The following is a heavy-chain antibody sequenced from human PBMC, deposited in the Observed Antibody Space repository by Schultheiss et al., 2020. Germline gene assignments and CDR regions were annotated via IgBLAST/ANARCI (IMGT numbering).Heavy chain of an antibody. V-gene: IGHV4-39*01. CDR2: IYYSGST. Sequence: SQTLSLTCTVSGGSISSSSYYWGWIRQPPGKGLEWIGYIYYSGSTYYNPSLKSRVTISVDTSKNQFSLKLSSVTAADTAVYYCARHWVVVVPAATTGDWFDPWGQGTLVTVSS. D-gene: IGHD2-2*01. J-gene: IGHJ5*02. CDR1: GGSISSSSYY. CDR3: ARHWVVVVPAATTGDWFDP.